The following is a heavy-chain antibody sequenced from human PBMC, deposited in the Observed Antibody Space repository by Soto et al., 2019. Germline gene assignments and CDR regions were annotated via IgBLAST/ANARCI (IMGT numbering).Heavy chain of an antibody. V-gene: IGHV4-59*01. Sequence: QVQLQESGPRLVKPSETLSLTCTVSGGSLTCYYWNWIRPPPGKGLEWIGYIYSSGSTNYNPSLRGRVSMSLDTSKNQVSLNVTSVTAADTAVYYCAATPRYWGQGRLVTVSS. CDR3: AATPRY. D-gene: IGHD2-15*01. CDR1: GGSLTCYY. J-gene: IGHJ4*02. CDR2: IYSSGST.